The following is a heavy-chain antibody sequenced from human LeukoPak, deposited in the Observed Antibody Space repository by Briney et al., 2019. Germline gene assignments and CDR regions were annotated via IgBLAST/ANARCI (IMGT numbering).Heavy chain of an antibody. CDR2: IGDSGATT. D-gene: IGHD3-10*01. CDR3: ATFHYYGSGAYYLSY. Sequence: GGSLRLSCAASGFTLSSYAMTWVRQAPGKGLEWVSDIGDSGATTYYADSVKGRFTISRDNSKNSLYLQMSSLRAEDTAVYFCATFHYYGSGAYYLSYWGQGTLVTVSS. CDR1: GFTLSSYA. V-gene: IGHV3-23*01. J-gene: IGHJ4*02.